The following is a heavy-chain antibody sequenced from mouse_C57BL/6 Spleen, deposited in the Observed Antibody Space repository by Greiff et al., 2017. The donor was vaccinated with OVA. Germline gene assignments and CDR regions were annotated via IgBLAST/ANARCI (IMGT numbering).Heavy chain of an antibody. CDR3: ARGGDSSSYDLLFGG. V-gene: IGHV1-4*01. J-gene: IGHJ1*03. Sequence: QVQLQQSGAELARPGASVKMSCKASGYTFTSYTMHWVKQRPGQGLEWIGYINPSSGYTNYNQKFKDKATLTADKSSSTAYMQLSSLTSEDSGVYCCARGGDSSSYDLLFGGWGTRTTGNVSS. D-gene: IGHD1-1*01. CDR2: INPSSGYT. CDR1: GYTFTSYT.